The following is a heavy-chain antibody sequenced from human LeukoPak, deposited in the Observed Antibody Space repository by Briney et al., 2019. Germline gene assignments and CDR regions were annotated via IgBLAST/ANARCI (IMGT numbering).Heavy chain of an antibody. V-gene: IGHV1-18*01. Sequence: ASVKVSCKASGGTFSSYAISWVRQAPGQGLEWMGWISAYNGNTNYAQKLQGRVTMTTDTSTSTAYMELRSLRSDDTAVYYCARGGYCSSTSCYNWFDPWGQGTLVTVSS. CDR1: GGTFSSYA. CDR2: ISAYNGNT. D-gene: IGHD2-2*01. CDR3: ARGGYCSSTSCYNWFDP. J-gene: IGHJ5*02.